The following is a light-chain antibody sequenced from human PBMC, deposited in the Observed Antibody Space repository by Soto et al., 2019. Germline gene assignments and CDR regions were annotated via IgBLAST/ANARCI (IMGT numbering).Light chain of an antibody. Sequence: VLTQSPGTLYLSPGERATLSCRASQSISSIYLAWYQQKPGQTPRLLIYGASTRATGIPDRFSGSASGTDFTLTISRLEPEDFAVYYCQQYGGSPGTFGQGTKVEIK. CDR1: QSISSIY. J-gene: IGKJ1*01. CDR2: GAS. V-gene: IGKV3-20*01. CDR3: QQYGGSPGT.